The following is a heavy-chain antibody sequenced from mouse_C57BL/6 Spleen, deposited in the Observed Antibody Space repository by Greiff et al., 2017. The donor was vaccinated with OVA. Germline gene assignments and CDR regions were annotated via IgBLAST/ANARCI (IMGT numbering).Heavy chain of an antibody. J-gene: IGHJ3*01. CDR3: ARAGYSSWFAY. CDR1: GYAFTNYL. D-gene: IGHD2-3*01. V-gene: IGHV1-54*01. Sequence: QVQLKESGAELVRPGTSVKVSCKASGYAFTNYLIEWVKQRPGQGLEWIGVINPGSGGTNYNEKFKGKATLTADKSSSTAYMQLSSLTSEDSAVYFCARAGYSSWFAYWGQGTLVTVSA. CDR2: INPGSGGT.